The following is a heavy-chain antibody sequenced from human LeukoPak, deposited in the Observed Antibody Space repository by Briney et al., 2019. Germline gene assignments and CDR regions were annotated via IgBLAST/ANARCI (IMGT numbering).Heavy chain of an antibody. V-gene: IGHV3-74*01. Sequence: QPGGSLRLSCAASGFTFSSYWMHWIRQAPGKGPVWVSRINSDGSSTSYADSVKGRFTISRDNAKNTLYLQMNSLRAEDTAVYYCARETKIAARPGFDPWGQGTLVTVSS. CDR1: GFTFSSYW. D-gene: IGHD6-6*01. J-gene: IGHJ5*02. CDR2: INSDGSST. CDR3: ARETKIAARPGFDP.